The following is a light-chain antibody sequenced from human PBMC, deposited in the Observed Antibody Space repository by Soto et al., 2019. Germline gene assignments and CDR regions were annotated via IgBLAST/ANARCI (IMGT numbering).Light chain of an antibody. CDR3: CSYSDTYTYV. Sequence: QSALTQPRSVSESPGQSVTISCTGTSSDVGGYDYLSWYQQHPGKAPKLLIYGVSERPSGVPDRFSGCKSGSTASLTISGLQAEDEADYYCCSYSDTYTYVFGTGTKLTVL. J-gene: IGLJ1*01. V-gene: IGLV2-11*01. CDR1: SSDVGGYDY. CDR2: GVS.